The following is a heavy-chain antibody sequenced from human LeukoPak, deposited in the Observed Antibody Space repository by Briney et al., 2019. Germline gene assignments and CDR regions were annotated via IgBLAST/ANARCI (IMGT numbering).Heavy chain of an antibody. Sequence: GGSLRLSCAASGFTFSSYWMHWVRQAPGKELVWVSRINSDGSSTSYADSVKGRFTISRDNAKNTLYLQMNSLRAEDTAVYYCASPRYSSSWYGDDYWGQGTLVTVSS. CDR1: GFTFSSYW. D-gene: IGHD6-13*01. CDR3: ASPRYSSSWYGDDY. V-gene: IGHV3-74*01. J-gene: IGHJ4*02. CDR2: INSDGSST.